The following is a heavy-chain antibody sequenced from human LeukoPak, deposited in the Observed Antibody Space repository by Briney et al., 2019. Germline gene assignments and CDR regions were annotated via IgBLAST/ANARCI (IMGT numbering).Heavy chain of an antibody. CDR3: TANFDY. Sequence: GGSLRLSCAASGFTFSTYWMHWVRQVPGKGLVWVSRINSDETRINYADSVKGRFTTSRDNAKNMLYLHMNSLRAEDTAVYYCTANFDYWGQGTRVTVSS. CDR1: GFTFSTYW. CDR2: INSDETRI. J-gene: IGHJ4*02. V-gene: IGHV3-74*01.